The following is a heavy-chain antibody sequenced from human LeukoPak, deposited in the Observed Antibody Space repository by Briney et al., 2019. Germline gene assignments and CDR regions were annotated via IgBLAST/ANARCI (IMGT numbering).Heavy chain of an antibody. CDR2: IYHSGST. Sequence: SDTLSLTRAVSGGSLSSSNWRGWVRQPPGTGLEWIGEIYHSGSTNYNPSLKSRVTISIDTSKNQFSLRLNSVTAADTAMYYCAKSGGYGLIDYWGQGTRVTVSS. D-gene: IGHD1-26*01. CDR3: AKSGGYGLIDY. CDR1: GGSLSSSNW. V-gene: IGHV4-4*02. J-gene: IGHJ4*02.